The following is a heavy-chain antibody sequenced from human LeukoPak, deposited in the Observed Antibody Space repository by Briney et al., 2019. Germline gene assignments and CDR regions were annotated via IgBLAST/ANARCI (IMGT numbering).Heavy chain of an antibody. Sequence: PGRSLRLSCAASGIAFSTYGMYWVRQAPGKGLEWVSSITSTSSYIYYADSVKGRFTISRDNAKNSLYLQMNSLRAEDTAMYYCARDEKTAIGVVPLDNWGQGTLVTVSS. CDR2: ITSTSSYI. CDR3: ARDEKTAIGVVPLDN. J-gene: IGHJ4*02. CDR1: GIAFSTYG. V-gene: IGHV3-21*01. D-gene: IGHD2-2*01.